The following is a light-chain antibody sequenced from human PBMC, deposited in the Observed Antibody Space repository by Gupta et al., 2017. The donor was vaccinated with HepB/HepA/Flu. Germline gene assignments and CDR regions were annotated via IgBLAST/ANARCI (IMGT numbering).Light chain of an antibody. Sequence: DIVMTQSPLSLPVTSGEQAYISSRSSQSLLHSNGYNYLDWYLQKPGQSPQLLIYFGSSRATGIPDRFSGSGSGTDFTLKISRVEAEDVGVYYCMQALQTQFTFGQGTRLEIK. CDR3: MQALQTQFT. CDR1: QSLLHSNGYNY. V-gene: IGKV2-28*01. CDR2: FGS. J-gene: IGKJ5*01.